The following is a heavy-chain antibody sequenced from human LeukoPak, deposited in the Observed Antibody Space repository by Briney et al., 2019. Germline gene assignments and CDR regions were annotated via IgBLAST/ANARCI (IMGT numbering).Heavy chain of an antibody. Sequence: GGSLRLSCAASGFIVSTTYMSWVRQAPGKGLEWVANMKYDGSEKYYVDSVKGRFTISRDNAKNSLYLQMNSLRAEDTAVYYCARDIEAAGLFLDYWGQGTLSPSPQ. J-gene: IGHJ4*02. CDR1: GFIVSTTY. D-gene: IGHD6-13*01. CDR2: MKYDGSEK. CDR3: ARDIEAAGLFLDY. V-gene: IGHV3-7*01.